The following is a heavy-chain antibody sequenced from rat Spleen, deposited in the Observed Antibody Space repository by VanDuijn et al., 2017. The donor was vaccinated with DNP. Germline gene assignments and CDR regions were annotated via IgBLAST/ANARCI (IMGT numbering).Heavy chain of an antibody. CDR2: ISYDGGST. CDR3: ARVQVGYYAMDA. CDR1: GFTFSDYY. D-gene: IGHD1-1*01. J-gene: IGHJ4*01. V-gene: IGHV5-22*01. Sequence: EVQLVESGGGLVQPGRSLKLSCAASGFTFSDYYMAWVRQAPTKGLEWVAYISYDGGSTNYGDSVKGRFTISRDYARNTLYLQMNSLRSEDTATYYCARVQVGYYAMDAWGQGTSVTVSS.